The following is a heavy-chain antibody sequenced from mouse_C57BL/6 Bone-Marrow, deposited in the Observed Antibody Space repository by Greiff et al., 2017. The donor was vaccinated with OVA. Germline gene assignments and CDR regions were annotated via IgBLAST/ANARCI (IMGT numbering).Heavy chain of an antibody. CDR1: GYTFTNYW. CDR3: ASDYYGSSYAWFAY. Sequence: QVQLQQSGAELVRPGTSVKMSCKASGYTFTNYWIGWAKQRPGHGLEWIGDIYPGSGYTNYNEKIKGKATLTTDKSSSTAYMQFSSLTSEDSAIYYCASDYYGSSYAWFAYWGQGTLVTVSA. D-gene: IGHD1-1*01. J-gene: IGHJ3*01. CDR2: IYPGSGYT. V-gene: IGHV1-63*01.